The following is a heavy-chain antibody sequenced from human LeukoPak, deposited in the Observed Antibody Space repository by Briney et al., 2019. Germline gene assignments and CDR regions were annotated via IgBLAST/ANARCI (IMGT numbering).Heavy chain of an antibody. V-gene: IGHV3-74*01. CDR2: INSDGSST. D-gene: IGHD2-15*01. CDR3: ARDGRRCSGGSCPFDY. Sequence: GGSLRLSCAASGFTFSTYWMHWVRQAPGKGLVWVSRINSDGSSTNYADSVKGRFTISRDNAKNTLYLQMNSLRAEDTAVYYCARDGRRCSGGSCPFDYWGQGTLVTVSS. J-gene: IGHJ4*02. CDR1: GFTFSTYW.